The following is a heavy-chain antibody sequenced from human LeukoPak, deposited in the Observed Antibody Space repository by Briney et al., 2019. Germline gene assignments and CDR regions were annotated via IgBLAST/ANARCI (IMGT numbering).Heavy chain of an antibody. Sequence: PSETLSLTCAVYGGSFSGYYWSWTRQPPGKGLEWIGEINHSGSTNYNPSLKSRVTISVDTSKNQFSLKLSSVTAADTAVYHCARGRGLERRFYFDYWGQGTLVTVSS. D-gene: IGHD1-1*01. J-gene: IGHJ4*02. V-gene: IGHV4-34*01. CDR1: GGSFSGYY. CDR2: INHSGST. CDR3: ARGRGLERRFYFDY.